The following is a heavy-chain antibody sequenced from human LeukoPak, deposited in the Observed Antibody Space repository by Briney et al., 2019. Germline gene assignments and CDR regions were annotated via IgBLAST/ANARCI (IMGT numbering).Heavy chain of an antibody. V-gene: IGHV1-8*01. CDR3: ARGRAGVAARSRSYYFDY. CDR1: GYTFTSYD. J-gene: IGHJ4*02. D-gene: IGHD6-6*01. Sequence: ASVKVSCKASGYTFTSYDINWVRQATGHGLEWMGWMNPNSGNTGYAQKFQGRVTMTRNTSISTAYMELSSLRSEDTAVYYCARGRAGVAARSRSYYFDYWGQGTLVTVSS. CDR2: MNPNSGNT.